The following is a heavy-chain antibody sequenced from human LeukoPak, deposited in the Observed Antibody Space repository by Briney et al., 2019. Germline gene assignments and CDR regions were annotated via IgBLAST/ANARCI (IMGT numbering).Heavy chain of an antibody. CDR2: VSGSGGST. D-gene: IGHD3-10*01. Sequence: GGSLRLSCAASGFTFSDYAVSWVRQAPGKGLEWVSAVSGSGGSTYYADSVKGRFTISRDNSKNTLYLQMSNLRAGDTAVYYCVKDNYGLRGDYWGQGTLVTVSS. J-gene: IGHJ4*02. CDR1: GFTFSDYA. CDR3: VKDNYGLRGDY. V-gene: IGHV3-23*01.